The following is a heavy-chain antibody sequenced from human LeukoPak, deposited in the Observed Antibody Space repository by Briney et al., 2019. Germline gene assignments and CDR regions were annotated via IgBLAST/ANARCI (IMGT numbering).Heavy chain of an antibody. Sequence: GGSLRLSCAASGFTFSSYTMHWVRQAPGKGLEWVAVISYDGSNEYYADSVKGRFTISRDNAKNTLYLQMNSLRAEDTAVYYCARTNDYSLDHWGQGTLVTVSS. V-gene: IGHV3-30-3*01. J-gene: IGHJ4*02. CDR3: ARTNDYSLDH. CDR1: GFTFSSYT. D-gene: IGHD4-11*01. CDR2: ISYDGSNE.